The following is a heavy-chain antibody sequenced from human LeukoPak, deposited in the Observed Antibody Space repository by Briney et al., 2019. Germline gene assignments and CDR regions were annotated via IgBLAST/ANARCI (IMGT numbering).Heavy chain of an antibody. CDR3: ARDGRIRGYCSSSCHSVDAFDI. Sequence: ASVKVSCKASGYTFTDYSINWVRQAPGQGLEWMGWISAYNGNTNYAQNLQGRVTMTIDTSTNTAYMELRSLRSDDTAVYYCARDGRIRGYCSSSCHSVDAFDIWGQGTMVTVSS. J-gene: IGHJ3*02. V-gene: IGHV1-18*01. CDR1: GYTFTDYS. D-gene: IGHD2-2*01. CDR2: ISAYNGNT.